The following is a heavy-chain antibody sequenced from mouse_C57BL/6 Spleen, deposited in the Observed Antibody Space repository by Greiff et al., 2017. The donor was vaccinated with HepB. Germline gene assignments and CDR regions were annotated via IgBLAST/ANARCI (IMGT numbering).Heavy chain of an antibody. CDR2: FYPGSGSI. D-gene: IGHD2-4*01. J-gene: IGHJ4*01. CDR1: GYTFTEYT. V-gene: IGHV1-62-2*01. Sequence: VHLVESGAELVKPGASVKLSCKASGYTFTEYTIHWVKQRSGQGLEWIGWFYPGSGSIKYNEKFKDKATLTADKSSSTVYMELSRLTSEDSAVYFCARHEDYYDFYYAMDYWGQGTSVTVSS. CDR3: ARHEDYYDFYYAMDY.